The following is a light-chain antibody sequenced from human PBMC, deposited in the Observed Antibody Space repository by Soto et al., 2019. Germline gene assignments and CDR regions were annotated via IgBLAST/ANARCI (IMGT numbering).Light chain of an antibody. CDR3: QQLNSYPLA. V-gene: IGKV1-9*01. CDR2: AAS. CDR1: QGISSY. J-gene: IGKJ1*01. Sequence: IQLTQSPSSLSASVGDRVTITCRASQGISSYLAWYQQKPGKAPKLLIYAASTLQSGVPSRFSGSGSGTDFSLTISSLQPEDFATDYCQQLNSYPLAFGQGTKVEI.